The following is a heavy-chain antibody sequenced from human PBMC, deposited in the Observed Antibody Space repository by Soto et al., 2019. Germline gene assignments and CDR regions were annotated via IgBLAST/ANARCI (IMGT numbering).Heavy chain of an antibody. D-gene: IGHD3-3*01. Sequence: QLQLQESGPGLVKPSETLSLTCTVSGGSISSSSYYWGWIRQPPGRGLEWIGSIYYSGSTYYNPAFKSRVTISEDTSNNQFALTLSSVTAADTAVYYCATHEALRSLEWHSPPGWFDPWGQGTLVTVSS. CDR1: GGSISSSSYY. CDR2: IYYSGST. J-gene: IGHJ5*02. V-gene: IGHV4-39*01. CDR3: ATHEALRSLEWHSPPGWFDP.